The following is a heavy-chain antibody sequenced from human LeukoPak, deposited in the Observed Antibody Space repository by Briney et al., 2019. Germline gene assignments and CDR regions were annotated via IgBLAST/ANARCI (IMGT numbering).Heavy chain of an antibody. D-gene: IGHD4-17*01. V-gene: IGHV4-4*07. J-gene: IGHJ3*02. CDR1: GGSISGHY. CDR2: FYDSGRT. CDR3: ARRAVTSPNDDAFDI. Sequence: PSETLSLTCTVSGGSISGHYWSWIRQPAGKGLEWIGLFYDSGRTTYNPSLKSRVTMSVATSKNQFSLKVSSVTAADTAVYYCARRAVTSPNDDAFDIWGQGTRVTVSS.